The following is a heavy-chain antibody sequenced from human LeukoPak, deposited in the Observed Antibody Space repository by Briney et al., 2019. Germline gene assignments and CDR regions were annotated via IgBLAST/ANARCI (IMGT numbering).Heavy chain of an antibody. J-gene: IGHJ3*02. CDR2: INPNSGVT. CDR3: ARDRVYAGCHGLSCDDAFDI. CDR1: GYTFTGYY. Sequence: ASAKVSCKASGYTFTGYYIHWVRQAPGQGLEWMGWINPNSGVTNYAQEFQGRVTMTRDTSINTAYMELSRLRSDDTAVYYCARDRVYAGCHGLSCDDAFDIWGQGTMVTVSS. V-gene: IGHV1-2*02. D-gene: IGHD2-8*01.